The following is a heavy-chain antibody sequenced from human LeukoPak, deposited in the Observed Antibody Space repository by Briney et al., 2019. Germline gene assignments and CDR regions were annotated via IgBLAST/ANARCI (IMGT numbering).Heavy chain of an antibody. D-gene: IGHD3-22*01. J-gene: IGHJ4*02. V-gene: IGHV3-11*01. Sequence: GGSLRLSCAASGFAFSDYYMSWIRQAPGKGLEWVSYISSSGSTIYYADSVKGRFTISRDNAKNSLYLQMNNLRAEDTAVYYCAKRGIDYYDSSGPDYWGQGTLVTVSS. CDR1: GFAFSDYY. CDR3: AKRGIDYYDSSGPDY. CDR2: ISSSGSTI.